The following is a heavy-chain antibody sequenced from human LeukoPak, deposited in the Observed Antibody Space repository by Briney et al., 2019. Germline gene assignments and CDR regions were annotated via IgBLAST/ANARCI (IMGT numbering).Heavy chain of an antibody. D-gene: IGHD4-17*01. CDR1: GFTFRSHA. CDR2: ISYDGSTI. J-gene: IGHJ4*02. CDR3: AKDWTTVVTPDPDY. Sequence: GRSLRLSCAASGFTFRSHAMHWVRQAPGKGLEWVASISYDGSTIYYADSVKGRLYISRDNSKNTLYVQMNSLRAEDTAVYYCAKDWTTVVTPDPDYWGQGTLVTVSS. V-gene: IGHV3-30-3*01.